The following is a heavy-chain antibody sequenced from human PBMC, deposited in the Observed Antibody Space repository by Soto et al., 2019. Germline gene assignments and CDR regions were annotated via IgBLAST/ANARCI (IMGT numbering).Heavy chain of an antibody. CDR3: ASGELPPNWFDP. CDR2: IYYSGST. CDR1: GGSISSGDYY. V-gene: IGHV4-30-4*01. J-gene: IGHJ5*02. D-gene: IGHD3-10*01. Sequence: QVQLQESGPGLVKPSQTLSLTCTVSGGSISSGDYYWSWIRQPPGKGLEWIGYIYYSGSTYYNPAFKSRVTVSVDTCENRFSLELSSVTAADTAVYFCASGELPPNWFDPWGEGTLVTVSS.